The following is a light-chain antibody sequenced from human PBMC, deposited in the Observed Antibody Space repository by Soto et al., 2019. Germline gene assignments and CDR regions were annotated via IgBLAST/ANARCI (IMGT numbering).Light chain of an antibody. CDR2: GAS. CDR1: QSVSSSY. Sequence: EIVLTQSPGTLSLSPGGRATLSCRASQSVSSSYLGWYQQKPGQAPRLLIHGASSRTTGIPDRFSGSGSGTDFTLTISSLEPEDFAGYYCHQYGSSPSFTVGPGNKVDIK. CDR3: HQYGSSPSFT. J-gene: IGKJ3*01. V-gene: IGKV3-20*01.